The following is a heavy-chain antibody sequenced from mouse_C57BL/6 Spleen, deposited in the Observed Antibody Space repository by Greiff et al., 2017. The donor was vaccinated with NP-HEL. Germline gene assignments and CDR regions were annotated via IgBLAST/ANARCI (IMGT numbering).Heavy chain of an antibody. J-gene: IGHJ4*01. Sequence: VQLQQSGPELVKPGASVKISCKASGYAFSSSWMNWVKQRPGKGLEWIGRIYPGDGDTNYNGKFKGKATLTVDKSSSTAYMQLSSLTSEDSAVYFCASMTAVGGGYAMDYWVQGTSVTVAS. V-gene: IGHV1-82*01. CDR2: IYPGDGDT. CDR3: ASMTAVGGGYAMDY. D-gene: IGHD1-1*01. CDR1: GYAFSSSW.